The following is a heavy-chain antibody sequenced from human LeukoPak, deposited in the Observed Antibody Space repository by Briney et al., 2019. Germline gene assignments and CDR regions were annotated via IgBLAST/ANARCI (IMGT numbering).Heavy chain of an antibody. V-gene: IGHV4-59*08. CDR2: IYYSGST. CDR1: GGSISSYY. CDR3: AGHYDSSGYLIY. Sequence: SETLSLTCTVSGGSISSYYWSWIRQPPGKGLEWIGYIYYSGSTNYNPCLKSRVTISVDTSKNQFSLKLSSVTAADTAVYYCAGHYDSSGYLIYWGQGTLVTVSS. D-gene: IGHD3-22*01. J-gene: IGHJ4*02.